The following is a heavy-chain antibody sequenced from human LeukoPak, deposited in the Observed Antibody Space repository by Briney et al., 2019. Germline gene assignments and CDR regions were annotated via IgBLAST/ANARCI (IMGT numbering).Heavy chain of an antibody. J-gene: IGHJ6*03. D-gene: IGHD3-3*02. CDR3: AKGPFVYYYMDV. Sequence: PGGSLRLSCAASGFTFSSYSMNWVRQAPGKGLEWVSSISSSSSYIYYADSVKGRFTISRDNAKNSLYLQMNSLRAEDTAVYYCAKGPFVYYYMDVWGKGTTVTVSS. CDR2: ISSSSSYI. V-gene: IGHV3-21*04. CDR1: GFTFSSYS.